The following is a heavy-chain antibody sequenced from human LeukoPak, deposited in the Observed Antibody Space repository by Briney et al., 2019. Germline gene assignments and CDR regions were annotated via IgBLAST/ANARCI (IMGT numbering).Heavy chain of an antibody. V-gene: IGHV4-39*01. D-gene: IGHD6-13*01. CDR2: IYYSGST. J-gene: IGHJ4*02. CDR1: GGSISSSSYY. CDR3: ARHVYYHVSVHSSSWYVLDY. Sequence: SETLSLTCTVSGGSISSSSYYWGWIRQPPGKGLEWIGSIYYSGSTYYNPSLKSRVTISVDTSKNQFSLKLSSVTAADTAVYYCARHVYYHVSVHSSSWYVLDYWGQGTLVTVSS.